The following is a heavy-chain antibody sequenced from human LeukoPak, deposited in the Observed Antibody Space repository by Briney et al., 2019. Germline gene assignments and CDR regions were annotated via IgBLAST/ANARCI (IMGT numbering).Heavy chain of an antibody. CDR2: ISSSSSTI. J-gene: IGHJ4*02. CDR3: ARDQDGVGAPGYSDY. D-gene: IGHD1-26*01. CDR1: GFTFRSYS. V-gene: IGHV3-48*02. Sequence: GGSLSLSCAASGFTFRSYSMNWVRQAPGKGLEWVSYISSSSSTIYYADSVKGRFTISRDNAKNSLYLQMNSLRDEDTAVYYCARDQDGVGAPGYSDYWGQGTLVTVSS.